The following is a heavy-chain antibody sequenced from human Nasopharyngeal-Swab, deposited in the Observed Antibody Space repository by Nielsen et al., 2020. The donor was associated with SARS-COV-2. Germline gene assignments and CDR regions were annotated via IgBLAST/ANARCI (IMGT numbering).Heavy chain of an antibody. D-gene: IGHD1-26*01. CDR2: ISGSGTYV. CDR1: GFSFNSYS. J-gene: IGHJ6*03. CDR3: ARIAGRGSIYYYYMDV. V-gene: IGHV3-21*01. Sequence: GESLKISCAGSGFSFNSYSMIWVRQVPGEGLEWVSSISGSGTYVYYADSVKGRFTISKDSAKNSLYLQMNSLRVEDTAVYFCARIAGRGSIYYYYMDVWGTGTTVTVSS.